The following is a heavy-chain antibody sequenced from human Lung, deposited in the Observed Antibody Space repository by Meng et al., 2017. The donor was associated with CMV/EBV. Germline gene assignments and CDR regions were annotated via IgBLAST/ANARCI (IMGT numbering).Heavy chain of an antibody. J-gene: IGHJ3*02. Sequence: SXTLSLXCSVSGGSIKNTDYYWAWVRQVPGKGLEWIGSILYSGGTYYNPSLGSRVTILLDTSKNQFSLKVNSVTAADTAVYYCAREDYYDSSGYHKTLDIRXPGTXVTVSS. V-gene: IGHV4-39*07. CDR3: AREDYYDSSGYHKTLDI. D-gene: IGHD3-22*01. CDR1: GGSIKNTDYY. CDR2: ILYSGGT.